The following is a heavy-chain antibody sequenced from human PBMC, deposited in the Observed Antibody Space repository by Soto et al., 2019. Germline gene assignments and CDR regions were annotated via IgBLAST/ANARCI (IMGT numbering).Heavy chain of an antibody. CDR3: ARVGAYYGSGSYYNYYYYGMDV. V-gene: IGHV3-33*01. J-gene: IGHJ6*02. CDR1: GFTFSSYG. Sequence: PGGSLRLSCAASGFTFSSYGMHWVRQAPGKGLEWVAVIWYDGSNKYYADSVKGRFTISRDNSKNTLYLQMNSLRAEDTAVYYCARVGAYYGSGSYYNYYYYGMDVWGQGTTVTVSS. D-gene: IGHD3-10*01. CDR2: IWYDGSNK.